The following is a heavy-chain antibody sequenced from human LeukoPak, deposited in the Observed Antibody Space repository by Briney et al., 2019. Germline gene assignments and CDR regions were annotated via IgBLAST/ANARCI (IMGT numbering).Heavy chain of an antibody. CDR2: INPADSDT. V-gene: IGHV5-51*01. Sequence: GESLKISCKGSGYIFTHYWIGWVRQMPGKGLEWMGIINPADSDTRYSPSFQGQVLISADKSISTAYLHWGSPKASDTAMYFYARRRSSTSDAVDIWGQGTMVTVS. J-gene: IGHJ3*02. CDR3: ARRRSSTSDAVDI. CDR1: GYIFTHYW.